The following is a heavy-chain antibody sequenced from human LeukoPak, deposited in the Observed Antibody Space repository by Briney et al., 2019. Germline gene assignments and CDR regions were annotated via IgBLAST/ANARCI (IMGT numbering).Heavy chain of an antibody. V-gene: IGHV4-59*05. CDR1: GGSISSYY. J-gene: IGHJ6*03. CDR2: IYYSGST. D-gene: IGHD2-2*01. Sequence: SETLSLTCTVSGGSISSYYWSWIRQPPGKGLEWIGSIYYSGSTYYNPSLKSRVTISVDTSKNQFSLKLSSVTAADTAVYYCARSSPLYYMDVWGKGTTVTVSS. CDR3: ARSSPLYYMDV.